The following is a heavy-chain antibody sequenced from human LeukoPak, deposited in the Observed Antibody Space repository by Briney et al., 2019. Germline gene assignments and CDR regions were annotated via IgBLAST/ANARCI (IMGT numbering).Heavy chain of an antibody. V-gene: IGHV3-11*04. CDR3: ARAVEDTAMVHPYYYYYYYMDV. D-gene: IGHD5-18*01. Sequence: GGSLRLSCAASGFTLSDYYMSWIRQAPGKGLEWVSYISSSGSTIYYADSLKGRFTTSRDNAKNSLYLQMNSLRAEDTAVYYCARAVEDTAMVHPYYYYYYYMDVWGKGTTVTVSS. J-gene: IGHJ6*03. CDR1: GFTLSDYY. CDR2: ISSSGSTI.